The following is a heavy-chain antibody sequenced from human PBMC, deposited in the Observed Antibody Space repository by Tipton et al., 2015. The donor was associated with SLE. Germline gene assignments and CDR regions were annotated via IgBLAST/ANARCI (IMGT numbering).Heavy chain of an antibody. CDR2: IRYDGSKK. V-gene: IGHV3-30*02. Sequence: SLRLSCAASGFTFSSYGMHWVRQAPGKGLEWVAFIRYDGSKKYYADSVKGRFTISRDNSKNTLYLQMNSLRAEDTAVYYCAKGLELLWFGESDYWGQGTLVTVSS. J-gene: IGHJ4*02. CDR1: GFTFSSYG. D-gene: IGHD3-10*01. CDR3: AKGLELLWFGESDY.